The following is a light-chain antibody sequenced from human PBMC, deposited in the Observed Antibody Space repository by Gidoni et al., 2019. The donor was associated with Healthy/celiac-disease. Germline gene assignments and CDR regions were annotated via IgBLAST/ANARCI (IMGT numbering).Light chain of an antibody. CDR2: SAS. CDR1: QGISSY. Sequence: AIRMTQSPSSLSASTGDRVTITGRARQGISSYLAWYQQKPGKAPKLLIYSASTLQSGVPSRFRGSGSGTDCTLTISCLQSEDFATYYCQQYYSYPPTFAQGTKVEIK. V-gene: IGKV1-8*01. CDR3: QQYYSYPPT. J-gene: IGKJ1*01.